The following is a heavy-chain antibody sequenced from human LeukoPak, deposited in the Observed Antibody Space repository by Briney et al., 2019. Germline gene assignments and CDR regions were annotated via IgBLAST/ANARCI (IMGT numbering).Heavy chain of an antibody. CDR2: ISGSGGST. D-gene: IGHD2-2*01. J-gene: IGHJ6*02. CDR3: AREYQEPPSSPYGMDV. Sequence: PGGSLRLSCAASGFTFSSYAMSWVRQAPGKGLEWVSAISGSGGSTYYADSVKGRFTISRDNSKNTLYLQMNSLRAEDTALYYCAREYQEPPSSPYGMDVWGQGTTVTVSS. CDR1: GFTFSSYA. V-gene: IGHV3-23*01.